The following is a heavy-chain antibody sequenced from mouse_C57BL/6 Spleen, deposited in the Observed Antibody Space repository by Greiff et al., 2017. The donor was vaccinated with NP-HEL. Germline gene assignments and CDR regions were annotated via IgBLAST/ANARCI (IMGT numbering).Heavy chain of an antibody. CDR2: IRSNSSNYAT. CDR3: VRDSNYYAMDY. Sequence: EVQLVESGGGLVQPKGSLKLSCAASGFTFTTYAMHWVRQAPGQGLEWVARIRSNSSNYATYYADSVKDRFTISRADSQSMLYLQMNNLKTEDTAMYYCVRDSNYYAMDYWGQGTSVTVAS. V-gene: IGHV10-3*01. J-gene: IGHJ4*01. D-gene: IGHD2-5*01. CDR1: GFTFTTYA.